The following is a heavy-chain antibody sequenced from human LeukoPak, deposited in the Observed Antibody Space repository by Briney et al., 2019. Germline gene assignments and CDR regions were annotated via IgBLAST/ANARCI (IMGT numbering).Heavy chain of an antibody. Sequence: SETLSLNCAVYGGSFSGYYWSWIRQPPGKGLEWIGEINHSGSTNYNPSLKSRVTISVDTSKNQFSLKLSSVTAADTAVYYCARSRSLRALYYFDYWGQGTLVTVSS. CDR1: GGSFSGYY. CDR3: ARSRSLRALYYFDY. J-gene: IGHJ4*02. V-gene: IGHV4-34*01. CDR2: INHSGST.